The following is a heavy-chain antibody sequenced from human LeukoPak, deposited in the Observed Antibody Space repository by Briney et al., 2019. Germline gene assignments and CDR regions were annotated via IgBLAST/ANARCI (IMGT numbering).Heavy chain of an antibody. Sequence: SPTLSLTFATSGDSVSSNRAAWNWLRQSPSRGLEWLGRTYYRSKWYNDYAVSVKSRITINPDTSKNQFSLQLNSVTPEDTAVYYCARGRRAVAGAAIDYWGQGTLVTVSS. CDR3: ARGRRAVAGAAIDY. D-gene: IGHD6-19*01. J-gene: IGHJ4*02. CDR1: GDSVSSNRAA. CDR2: TYYRSKWYN. V-gene: IGHV6-1*01.